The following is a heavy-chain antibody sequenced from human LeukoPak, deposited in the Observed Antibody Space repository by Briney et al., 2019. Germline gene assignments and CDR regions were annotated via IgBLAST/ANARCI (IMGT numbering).Heavy chain of an antibody. CDR1: GFTVSSNY. CDR2: IYSGGST. Sequence: GGSLRLSCAASGFTVSSNYMSWVRQAPGKGLEWVSVIYSGGSTYYADSVKGRFTISRDNSKNTLYLQMNSLRAEDTAVYYCARESSSARYYYYGMDVWGQGTTVTVFS. CDR3: ARESSSARYYYYGMDV. J-gene: IGHJ6*02. V-gene: IGHV3-66*01. D-gene: IGHD6-13*01.